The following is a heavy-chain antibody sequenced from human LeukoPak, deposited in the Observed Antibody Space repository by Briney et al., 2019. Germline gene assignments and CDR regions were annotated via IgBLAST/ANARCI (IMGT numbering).Heavy chain of an antibody. V-gene: IGHV4-30-4*08. CDR1: GGSISSGDYY. D-gene: IGHD2-2*01. CDR3: ARERVSGYQLLPRQYAFDI. CDR2: IYYSGST. Sequence: SETLSLTCTVSGGSISSGDYYWSWIRQPPGKGLEWIGYIYYSGSTYYNPSLKSRVTISVDTSKNQFSLKLSSVTAADTAVYYCARERVSGYQLLPRQYAFDIWGQGTMVTVSS. J-gene: IGHJ3*02.